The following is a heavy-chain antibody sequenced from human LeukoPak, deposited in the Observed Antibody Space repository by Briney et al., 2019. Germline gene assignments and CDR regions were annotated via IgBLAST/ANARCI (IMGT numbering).Heavy chain of an antibody. J-gene: IGHJ4*02. Sequence: MSSETLSLTCTVSGGSISTSNYYWTWIRQPPGKGLEWIGFISYSGNTNYNPSLKSRVTISLDTSKNQFSLKLISVTAADTAVYYYARRPGSGYSDYWGQGALVTVSS. CDR2: ISYSGNT. CDR1: GGSISTSNYY. D-gene: IGHD3-22*01. CDR3: ARRPGSGYSDY. V-gene: IGHV4-61*01.